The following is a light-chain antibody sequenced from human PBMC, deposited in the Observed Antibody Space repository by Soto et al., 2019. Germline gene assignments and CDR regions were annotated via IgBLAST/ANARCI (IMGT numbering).Light chain of an antibody. J-gene: IGLJ2*01. CDR3: QSYDSSLSAHVV. CDR2: GNS. V-gene: IGLV1-40*01. CDR1: SSNIGAGYD. Sequence: QSVLTQPPSVSGAPGQRVTISCTGSSSNIGAGYDVHWYQQLPGTAPKLLISGNSNRPSGVPDRFSGSKSGTSASLVITGLQAEDEADYYCQSYDSSLSAHVVFGGGTNLTVL.